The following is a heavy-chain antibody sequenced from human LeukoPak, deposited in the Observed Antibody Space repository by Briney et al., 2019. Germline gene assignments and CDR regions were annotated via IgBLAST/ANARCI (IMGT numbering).Heavy chain of an antibody. D-gene: IGHD6-19*01. CDR2: IWYDGSNK. J-gene: IGHJ4*02. CDR3: SRDPSAVAGNFDY. CDR1: GFTFSSYG. Sequence: QPGRSLRLSCAASGFTFSSYGMHWVRQAPGKGLEWVAVIWYDGSNKYYADSVKGRFTISRDNAKNTLYLQMNSLRAEDTAVYYCSRDPSAVAGNFDYWGQGTLVTVSS. V-gene: IGHV3-33*01.